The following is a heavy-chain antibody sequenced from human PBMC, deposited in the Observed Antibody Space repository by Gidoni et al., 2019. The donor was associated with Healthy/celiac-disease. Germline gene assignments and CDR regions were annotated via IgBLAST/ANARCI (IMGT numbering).Heavy chain of an antibody. CDR3: ARGGKAGVEMATKFDP. CDR1: GFTVSSHG. V-gene: IGHV3-33*01. CDR2: IGYDGSNK. J-gene: IGHJ5*02. D-gene: IGHD5-12*01. Sequence: QVQLVESGGGVVQPGRSLRLSCAASGFTVSSHGMHWVPQAPGKGLEWVAVIGYDGSNKYYADSVKGRFTISRDNSKNTLYLQMNSLRAEDTAVYYCARGGKAGVEMATKFDPWGQGTLVTVSS.